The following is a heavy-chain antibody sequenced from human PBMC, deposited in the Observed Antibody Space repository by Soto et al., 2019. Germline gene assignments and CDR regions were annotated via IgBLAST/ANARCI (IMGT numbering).Heavy chain of an antibody. J-gene: IGHJ6*02. Sequence: SETLSLTCAVSGGSISSGGYSWSWIRQPPGKGLEWIGYIYHSGSTYYNPSLKSRVTISVDRSKNQFSLKLSSVTAADTAVYYCAREDYYYGMDVWGQGTTVTVSS. V-gene: IGHV4-30-2*01. CDR2: IYHSGST. CDR3: AREDYYYGMDV. CDR1: GGSISSGGYS.